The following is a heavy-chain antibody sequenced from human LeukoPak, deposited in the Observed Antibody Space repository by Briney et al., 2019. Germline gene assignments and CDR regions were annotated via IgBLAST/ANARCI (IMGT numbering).Heavy chain of an antibody. J-gene: IGHJ4*02. CDR1: GYSISSGYY. CDR3: ARHRSGSGSYLYYFDY. D-gene: IGHD1-26*01. V-gene: IGHV4-38-2*01. CDR2: IYHSGST. Sequence: SETLSLTCAVSGYSISSGYYWGWIRQPPGKGLEWIGSIYHSGSTYYNPSLKSRVTISVDTSKNQFSLKLSSVTAADTALYYCARHRSGSGSYLYYFDYWGQGTLVTVSS.